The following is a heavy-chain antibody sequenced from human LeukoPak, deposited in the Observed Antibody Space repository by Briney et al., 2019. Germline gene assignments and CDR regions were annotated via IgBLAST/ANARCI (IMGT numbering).Heavy chain of an antibody. CDR2: ISWNSGSI. D-gene: IGHD3-22*01. CDR1: GFTFDDYA. CDR3: AKDRHYYDSSLGDY. J-gene: IGHJ4*02. V-gene: IGHV3-9*01. Sequence: PSGGSLRLSCAASGFTFDDYAMHWVRQAPGKGLEWVSGISWNSGSIGYADSVKGRFTISRDNAKNSLYLQMNSLRAEDTAVYYCAKDRHYYDSSLGDYWGQGTLVTVSS.